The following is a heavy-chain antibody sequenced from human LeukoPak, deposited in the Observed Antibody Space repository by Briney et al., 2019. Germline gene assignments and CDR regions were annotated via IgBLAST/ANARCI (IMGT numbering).Heavy chain of an antibody. V-gene: IGHV1-18*01. CDR3: ARDTGELGEGY. J-gene: IGHJ4*02. CDR2: ISTYNGDT. D-gene: IGHD1-26*01. Sequence: ASVKVSCKASGYTFSSYGISWVRQAPGQGLEWMGWISTYNGDTDYAQKLQGRVTMTTDTSTSTAYMELRSLRSDDTAVYYCARDTGELGEGYWGQGTLVTVSS. CDR1: GYTFSSYG.